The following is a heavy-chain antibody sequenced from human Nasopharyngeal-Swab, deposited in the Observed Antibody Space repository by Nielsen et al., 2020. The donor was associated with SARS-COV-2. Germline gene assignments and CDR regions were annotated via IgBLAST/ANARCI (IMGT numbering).Heavy chain of an antibody. V-gene: IGHV1-46*01. CDR2: INPSGGST. J-gene: IGHJ4*02. CDR3: ARDGSPEVFDY. D-gene: IGHD1-14*01. Sequence: ASVKVSCKASGHTFISYYMHWVRQAPGQGLEWMGIINPSGGSTSYAQKFQGRVTMTRDTSTSTVYMELSSLRSEDTAVYYCARDGSPEVFDYWGQGTLVTVSS. CDR1: GHTFISYY.